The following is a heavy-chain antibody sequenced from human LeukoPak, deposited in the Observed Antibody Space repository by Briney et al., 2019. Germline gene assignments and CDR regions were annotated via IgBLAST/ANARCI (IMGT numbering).Heavy chain of an antibody. Sequence: GGSLRLSCAASGFSFSTYWMSWVRQAPGKGLEWLANIKQDGSQKYYVDSVKDRFTISRDNSKNTLYLQMNSLRAEDTAVYYCARDWGNGVFDYWGQGTLVTVSS. CDR3: ARDWGNGVFDY. CDR1: GFSFSTYW. D-gene: IGHD3-16*01. CDR2: IKQDGSQK. J-gene: IGHJ4*02. V-gene: IGHV3-7*01.